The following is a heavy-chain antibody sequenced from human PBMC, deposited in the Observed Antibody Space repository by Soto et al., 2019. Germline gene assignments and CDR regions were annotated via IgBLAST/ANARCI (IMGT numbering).Heavy chain of an antibody. CDR3: AKDRDYPRDYFHY. CDR2: VSPNGQGI. Sequence: GGSLRLSCAASGFTLGRYGMSWVRQAPGKGLEWVSAVSPNGQGIYYADSVRGRFTISRDFSKNTVFLHMDSLRAEDTAVYYCAKDRDYPRDYFHYWGQGALVTVSS. V-gene: IGHV3-23*01. J-gene: IGHJ4*02. CDR1: GFTLGRYG. D-gene: IGHD3-10*01.